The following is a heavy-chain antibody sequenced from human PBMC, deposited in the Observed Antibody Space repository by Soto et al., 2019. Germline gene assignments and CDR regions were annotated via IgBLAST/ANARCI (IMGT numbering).Heavy chain of an antibody. CDR3: AKEPRRLRDQWLVWNYFDY. J-gene: IGHJ4*02. Sequence: EVQLLESGGGLVQPGGSLRLSCAASGFTFSSYAMSWVRQAPGKGLEWVSAISGSGGSTYYADSVKGRFTISRDNSKNTLYLQMNSLRAEDKAVYYCAKEPRRLRDQWLVWNYFDYWGQGTLVTVSS. CDR1: GFTFSSYA. V-gene: IGHV3-23*01. D-gene: IGHD6-19*01. CDR2: ISGSGGST.